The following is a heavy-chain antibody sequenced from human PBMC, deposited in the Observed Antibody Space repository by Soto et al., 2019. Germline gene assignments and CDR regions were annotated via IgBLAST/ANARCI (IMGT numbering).Heavy chain of an antibody. J-gene: IGHJ4*02. V-gene: IGHV3-30*18. CDR2: ISYDGSNK. CDR1: GFTFSSYG. Sequence: PGGSLRLSCAASGFTFSSYGMHWVRQAPGKGLEWVAVISYDGSNKYYADSVKGRFTISRDNSKNTLYLQMDSLRAEDTAVYYCAKDLVSWSSSVDYFDYWGQGTLVTVSS. CDR3: AKDLVSWSSSVDYFDY. D-gene: IGHD6-6*01.